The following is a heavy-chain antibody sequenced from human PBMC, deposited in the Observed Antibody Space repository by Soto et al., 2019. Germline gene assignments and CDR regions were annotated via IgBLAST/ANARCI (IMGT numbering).Heavy chain of an antibody. D-gene: IGHD3-10*01. Sequence: SETLSLTCAVSGGSISSGGYSWSWIRQPPGKGLEWIGYIYHSGSTYCNPSLKSRVTISVDRSKNQFSLKLSSVTAADTAVYYCDSKGPFGAFDIWGQGTMVTVS. V-gene: IGHV4-30-2*01. J-gene: IGHJ3*02. CDR3: DSKGPFGAFDI. CDR2: IYHSGST. CDR1: GGSISSGGYS.